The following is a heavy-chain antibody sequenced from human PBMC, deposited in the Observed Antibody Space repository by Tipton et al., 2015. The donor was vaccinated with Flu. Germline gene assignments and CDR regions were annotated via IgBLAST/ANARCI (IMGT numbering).Heavy chain of an antibody. V-gene: IGHV4-61*02. Sequence: TLSLTCSVSGGYVGSGSYYWSWIRQPAGKSLEWTGRIYSTGMTKYNPSLKSQVTISLDTSKNQFSLRLNSVSAADTAVYFCARERLGEYNSAGYPESWGQGTLVTVSP. D-gene: IGHD2/OR15-2a*01. CDR2: IYSTGMT. CDR1: GGYVGSGSYY. J-gene: IGHJ5*02. CDR3: ARERLGEYNSAGYPES.